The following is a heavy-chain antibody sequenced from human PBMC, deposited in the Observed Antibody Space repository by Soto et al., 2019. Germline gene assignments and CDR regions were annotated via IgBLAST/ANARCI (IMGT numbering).Heavy chain of an antibody. V-gene: IGHV4-39*01. CDR3: AYGDPRNYYFDY. D-gene: IGHD4-17*01. CDR1: GGSISSSSYY. CDR2: IYYSGST. Sequence: SETLSLTCTVSGGSISSSSYYWGWIRQLPGKGLEWIGSIYYSGSTYYNPSLKSRVTISVDTSKNQFSLKLSSVTAADTAVYYCAYGDPRNYYFDYWGPGTLVTVSS. J-gene: IGHJ4*02.